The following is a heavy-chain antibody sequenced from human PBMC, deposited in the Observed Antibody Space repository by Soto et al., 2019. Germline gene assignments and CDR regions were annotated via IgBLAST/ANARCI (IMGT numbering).Heavy chain of an antibody. Sequence: QVQLVESGGGVVQPGRSLRLSCGASGFKFSTYGMHWVRQAPGKGLEWVAVISYDGNNKDYADSVKGRFTISRDNSKNTSYLQMNSLRPEHTAVYYWAKALVGYVFGVQDCYCGMDVWGQGTTVAVSS. CDR1: GFKFSTYG. J-gene: IGHJ6*02. CDR3: AKALVGYVFGVQDCYCGMDV. D-gene: IGHD1-26*01. CDR2: ISYDGNNK. V-gene: IGHV3-30*18.